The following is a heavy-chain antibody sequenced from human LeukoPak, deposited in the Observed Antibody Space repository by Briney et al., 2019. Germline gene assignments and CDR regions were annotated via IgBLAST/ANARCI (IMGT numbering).Heavy chain of an antibody. D-gene: IGHD3-3*01. CDR1: GFTFSSYA. CDR2: ISGSGGST. J-gene: IGHJ5*02. Sequence: PGGSLRLSCAASGFTFSSYAMSWVRQAPGKGLEWVSAISGSGGSTYYADSVKGRFTISRDNSKNTLYLQMNSLRAEDTAVYYCAKGVDYYDFWSGYPWGQGNPGHRLL. CDR3: AKGVDYYDFWSGYP. V-gene: IGHV3-23*01.